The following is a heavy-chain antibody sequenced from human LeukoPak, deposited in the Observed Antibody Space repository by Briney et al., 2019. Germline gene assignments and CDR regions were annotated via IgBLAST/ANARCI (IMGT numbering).Heavy chain of an antibody. J-gene: IGHJ4*02. CDR2: IYYSGST. V-gene: IGHV4-39*01. D-gene: IGHD2-2*02. CDR3: ASHPIVPAAIDY. CDR1: GGSISSSSYY. Sequence: SETLSLTCTVSGGSISSSSYYWGWIRQPPGKGLEWIGSIYYSGSTYYNPSLKSRVTISVDTSKNQFSLKLSSVTAADTAVYYCASHPIVPAAIDYWGQGTLVTVSS.